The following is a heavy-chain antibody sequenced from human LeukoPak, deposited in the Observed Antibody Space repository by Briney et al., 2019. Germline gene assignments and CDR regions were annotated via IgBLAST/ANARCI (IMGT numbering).Heavy chain of an antibody. J-gene: IGHJ4*02. CDR2: ISDSGGST. D-gene: IGHD3-3*02. CDR3: AKDSILGDY. CDR1: VFTFSRYA. Sequence: GGSLRLSCVASVFTFSRYAMSWVGQAPARGVEWVSAISDSGGSTYHADSVKGRFAISRDNSKNTLYLQMSGLRAEDTAVYYCAKDSILGDYWGQGTLVTVSS. V-gene: IGHV3-23*01.